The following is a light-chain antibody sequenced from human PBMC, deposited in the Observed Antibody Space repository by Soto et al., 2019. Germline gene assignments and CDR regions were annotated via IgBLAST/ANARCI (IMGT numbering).Light chain of an antibody. CDR1: QALSNY. J-gene: IGKJ4*01. V-gene: IGKV1-9*01. CDR2: SAS. CDR3: QQLSRYPLT. Sequence: MQLSQSPSVLSAFVGDSVAINCRASQALSNYLAWYQQKPGKAPDLLIYSASTLQSGVPSRFSGSGSETEFSLTIRALQPEDFATYYCQQLSRYPLTFGGGTKV.